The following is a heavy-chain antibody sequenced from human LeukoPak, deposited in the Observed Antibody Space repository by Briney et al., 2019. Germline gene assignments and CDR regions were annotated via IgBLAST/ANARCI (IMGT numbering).Heavy chain of an antibody. D-gene: IGHD5-18*01. J-gene: IGHJ4*02. CDR1: GGSFSSSTYH. Sequence: SETLSLTCTVSGGSFSSSTYHWGWIRQPPGKGLEWIGSIYYIENTYYNPSLKSRVTISVDTSKNQFSLKLSSVTAADTAVYYCARHRIALWLPFDYWGQGTLVTVSS. CDR3: ARHRIALWLPFDY. V-gene: IGHV4-39*01. CDR2: IYYIENT.